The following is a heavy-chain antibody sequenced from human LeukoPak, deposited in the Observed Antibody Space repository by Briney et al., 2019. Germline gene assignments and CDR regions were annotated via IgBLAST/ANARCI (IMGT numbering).Heavy chain of an antibody. V-gene: IGHV4-59*01. CDR2: IYYSGST. Sequence: PSETLSLTCTVPGGSISSYYWSWIRQPPGKGLEWIGYIYYSGSTNYNPSLKSRVTISVDTSKNQFSLKLSSVTAADTAVFYCARETPYYDILTGSRWFDPWGQGTLVTVSS. CDR3: ARETPYYDILTGSRWFDP. CDR1: GGSISSYY. J-gene: IGHJ5*02. D-gene: IGHD3-9*01.